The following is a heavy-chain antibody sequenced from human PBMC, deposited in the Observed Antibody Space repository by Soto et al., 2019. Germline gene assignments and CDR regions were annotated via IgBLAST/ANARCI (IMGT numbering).Heavy chain of an antibody. Sequence: VSSVKVSCKASGYTFTGYYMHWVRQAPGQGLEWMGWINPNSGGTNYAQKFQGRVTMTRDTSISTAYMELSRLRSDDTAVYYCARALLLRYFDIWGKGTMVIVSS. CDR2: INPNSGGT. V-gene: IGHV1-2*02. CDR3: ARALLLRYFDI. D-gene: IGHD3-9*01. J-gene: IGHJ3*02. CDR1: GYTFTGYY.